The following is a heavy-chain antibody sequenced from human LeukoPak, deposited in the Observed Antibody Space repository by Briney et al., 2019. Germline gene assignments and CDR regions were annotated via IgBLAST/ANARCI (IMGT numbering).Heavy chain of an antibody. CDR3: ARDNYGWGNFYEY. CDR1: GFTFSSYR. D-gene: IGHD3-10*01. V-gene: IGHV3-74*01. Sequence: PGGSLRLSCAASGFTFSSYRMHWVRQVPGKGLVWVSRISSDESSTTYADSVKGRFTISRDNAKNTLYLQMNSLRAEDTAVYYCARDNYGWGNFYEYWGQGTLVMVSS. CDR2: ISSDESST. J-gene: IGHJ4*02.